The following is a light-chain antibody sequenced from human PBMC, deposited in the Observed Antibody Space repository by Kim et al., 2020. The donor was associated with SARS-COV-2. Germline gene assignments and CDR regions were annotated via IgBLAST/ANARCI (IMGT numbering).Light chain of an antibody. CDR3: QKYGSSPYT. Sequence: EIVLTQSPDTLSLSPGERATLSCRASQSVSSSYLAWYQQKPGQAPRLLIYGASSRATGIPDRFSGSGSGTDFTLTISRLEPEDFAVYYCQKYGSSPYTVGQGTKLEI. J-gene: IGKJ2*01. CDR1: QSVSSSY. CDR2: GAS. V-gene: IGKV3-20*01.